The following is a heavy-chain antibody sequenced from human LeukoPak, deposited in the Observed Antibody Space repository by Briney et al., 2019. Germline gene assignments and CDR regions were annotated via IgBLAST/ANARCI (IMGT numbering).Heavy chain of an antibody. Sequence: GESLKISLKGSGYRFTSHWVGWVRQMPGKGLEWMGLINPGDSDIRYSPSLQGQVTISVDKSITTAYLEWSSLKASDTAMYYCAIFSSSSGCDYWGQGTLVTVSS. CDR2: INPGDSDI. V-gene: IGHV5-51*01. J-gene: IGHJ4*02. CDR1: GYRFTSHW. CDR3: AIFSSSSGCDY. D-gene: IGHD3-22*01.